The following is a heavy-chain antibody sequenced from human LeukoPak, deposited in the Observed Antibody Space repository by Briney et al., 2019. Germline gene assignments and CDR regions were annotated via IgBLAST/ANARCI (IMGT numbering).Heavy chain of an antibody. CDR2: MNPNSGNT. CDR3: ARESWGWQWLVFSRNYYYYGMDV. V-gene: IGHV1-8*01. Sequence: ASVNVSCKASGYTFTSYDINWVRQATGQGLEWMGWMNPNSGNTGYAQKFQGRVTMTRNTSISTAYMELSSLRSEDTAVYYCARESWGWQWLVFSRNYYYYGMDVWGQGTTVTVSS. D-gene: IGHD6-19*01. CDR1: GYTFTSYD. J-gene: IGHJ6*02.